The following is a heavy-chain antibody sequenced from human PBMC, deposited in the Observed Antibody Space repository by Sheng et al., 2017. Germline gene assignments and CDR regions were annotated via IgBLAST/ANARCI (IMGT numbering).Heavy chain of an antibody. CDR2: INHSGST. J-gene: IGHJ2*01. Sequence: KGLEWIGEINHSGSTNYNPSLKSRVTISVDTSKNQFSLKLSSVTAADTAVYYCARRRGGAAAAGTRYFDLWGRGTLVTVSS. V-gene: IGHV4-34*01. D-gene: IGHD6-13*01. CDR3: ARRRGGAAAAGTRYFDL.